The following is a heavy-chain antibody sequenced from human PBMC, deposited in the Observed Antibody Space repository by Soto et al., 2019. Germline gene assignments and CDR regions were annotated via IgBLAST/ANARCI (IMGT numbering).Heavy chain of an antibody. CDR2: ISYDGSNK. CDR1: GFTLSSYA. D-gene: IGHD3-22*01. J-gene: IGHJ4*02. Sequence: PGGSLRLSCAASGFTLSSYAMHWVRQAPGKGLEWVAVISYDGSNKYYADSVKGRFTISRDNSKNTLDLQMNSLRAEDTAVYYCAKNHNYYDTNGIDYWGQGTLVTVSS. V-gene: IGHV3-30*18. CDR3: AKNHNYYDTNGIDY.